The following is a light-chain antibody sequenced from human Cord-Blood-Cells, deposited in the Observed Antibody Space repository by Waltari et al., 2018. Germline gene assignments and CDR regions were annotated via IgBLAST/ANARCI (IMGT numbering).Light chain of an antibody. V-gene: IGKV1-39*01. J-gene: IGKJ2*03. Sequence: IQMTQSPSSLSASXGDXVTITCRASQSISSYLNWYQQKPGKAPKLLIYAASSLQSGVPSRFSGSGSXXDXTLTXSSXXPEDFXXYYXQQSYSTPYSFGQGTKLEXK. CDR3: QQSYSTPYS. CDR2: AAS. CDR1: QSISSY.